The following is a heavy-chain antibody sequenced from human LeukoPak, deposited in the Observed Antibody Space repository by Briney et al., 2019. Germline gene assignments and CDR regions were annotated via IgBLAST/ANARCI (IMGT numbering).Heavy chain of an antibody. Sequence: GASVKVSCKASGYTFTNYNINWVRQATGQGLEWMGWMNPSSGNTGYAQKFQGRVTMTRNTSINTAYMELSSLRSEDTAVYYCARVLRYFDWLPWGQGTLVTVSS. CDR1: GYTFTNYN. J-gene: IGHJ5*02. CDR3: ARVLRYFDWLP. CDR2: MNPSSGNT. V-gene: IGHV1-8*01. D-gene: IGHD3-9*01.